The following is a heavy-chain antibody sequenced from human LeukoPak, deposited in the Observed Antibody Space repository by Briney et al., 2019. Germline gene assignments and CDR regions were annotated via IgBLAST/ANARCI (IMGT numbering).Heavy chain of an antibody. CDR1: GFVFSSSS. D-gene: IGHD5-24*01. CDR2: ISGSGSGGST. Sequence: GGSLRLSCAASGFVFSSSSIRWVRQAPWKGLEWVSSISGSGSGGSTYYADSVKGRFTISRDNSKNTLYLQMNSLIAEDTAVYYCAKSGYNRFDYWGQGTRVTVSS. V-gene: IGHV3-23*01. J-gene: IGHJ4*02. CDR3: AKSGYNRFDY.